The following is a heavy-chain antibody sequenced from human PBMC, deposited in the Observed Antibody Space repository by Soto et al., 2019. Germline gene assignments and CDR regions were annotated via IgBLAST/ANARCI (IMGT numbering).Heavy chain of an antibody. J-gene: IGHJ6*02. D-gene: IGHD1-7*01. V-gene: IGHV1-69*01. CDR2: IIPIFGTA. CDR3: ARDTGTTERIVDYYGMDV. CDR1: GGTFSSYA. Sequence: QVQLVQSGAEVKKPGSSVKVSCKASGGTFSSYAISWVRQAPGQGLEWMGGIIPIFGTANYAQKFQGRVTITADDSTSTAYMELSSLRSEDTAVYYCARDTGTTERIVDYYGMDVWGQGTTVTVSS.